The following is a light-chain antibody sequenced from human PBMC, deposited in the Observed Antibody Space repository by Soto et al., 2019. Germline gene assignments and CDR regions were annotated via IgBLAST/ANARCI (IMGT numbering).Light chain of an antibody. CDR1: SSDVGGYNY. CDR2: AVS. J-gene: IGLJ2*01. V-gene: IGLV2-14*01. CDR3: SSYTRRSTPDVG. Sequence: QSALTQPASVSGSPGQWMTLSCTGTSSDVGGYNYVSWYQQHPGKAPKLMVYAVSNRPSGVSNRFSGSKSGNTASLTNSGLQAEDGADYYCSSYTRRSTPDVGFGGGTKLTVL.